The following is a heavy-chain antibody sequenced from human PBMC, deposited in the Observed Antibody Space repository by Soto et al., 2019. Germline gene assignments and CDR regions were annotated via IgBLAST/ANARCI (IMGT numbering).Heavy chain of an antibody. CDR2: IYPGDSDI. D-gene: IGHD6-13*01. CDR3: ARFRAPRRQLISMSFHL. V-gene: IGHV5-51*01. J-gene: IGHJ3*01. Sequence: LGESLKISCKASGYDFTNYWIAWVRQTPGRGLEWMGMIYPGDSDIRYNPSFRGRVTISADKSITSAFVQWGSLKASDSAIYYCARFRAPRRQLISMSFHLWGLGTLVTVS. CDR1: GYDFTNYW.